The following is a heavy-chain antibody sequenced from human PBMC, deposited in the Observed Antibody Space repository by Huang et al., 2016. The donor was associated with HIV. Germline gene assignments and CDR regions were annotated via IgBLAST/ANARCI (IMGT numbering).Heavy chain of an antibody. V-gene: IGHV1-18*01. CDR3: ARDPKYHRIGYYRQRRGIDV. J-gene: IGHJ3*01. CDR2: ISACKGAT. CDR1: GYSFTDYG. D-gene: IGHD3-22*01. Sequence: QAQLMQSGPEVKKPGASVKVSCKTSGYSFTDYGITWVRQAPGQGPEWVEWISACKGATRRARRLQGRVTLTTDTSTSMAYMELRGLRFDDTAVYFCARDPKYHRIGYYRQRRGIDVWGQGTMVSVSS.